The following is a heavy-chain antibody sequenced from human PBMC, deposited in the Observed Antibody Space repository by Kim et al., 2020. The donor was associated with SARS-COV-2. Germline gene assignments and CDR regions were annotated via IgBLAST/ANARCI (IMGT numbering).Heavy chain of an antibody. V-gene: IGHV7-4-1*02. Sequence: ASVKDSCKASGYTFTSYAMNWVRQAPGQGLEWMGWINTNTGNPTYVQGLTGRFVFSLDTSVSTAYLQISSLKAEDTAVYYCARVHVLLWFGGAFDIWGQGTMVTVSS. CDR3: ARVHVLLWFGGAFDI. J-gene: IGHJ3*02. CDR1: GYTFTSYA. CDR2: INTNTGNP. D-gene: IGHD3-10*01.